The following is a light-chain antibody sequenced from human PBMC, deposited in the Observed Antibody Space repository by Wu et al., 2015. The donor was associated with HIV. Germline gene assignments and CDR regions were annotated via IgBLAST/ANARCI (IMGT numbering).Light chain of an antibody. CDR1: QSIITG. Sequence: VGDRVTLTXRASQSIITGWPDFSSSQGKPLTLLIYGASSLQTGVPSRFSGSGSGTDFTLTISSLQPEDFATYYCQQSYSIPRTFGQGTKVEIK. J-gene: IGKJ1*01. CDR3: QQSYSIPRT. V-gene: IGKV1-39*01. CDR2: GAS.